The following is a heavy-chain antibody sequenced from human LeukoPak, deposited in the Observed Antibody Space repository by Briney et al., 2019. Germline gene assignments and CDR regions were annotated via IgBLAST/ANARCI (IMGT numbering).Heavy chain of an antibody. J-gene: IGHJ2*01. D-gene: IGHD2-2*01. Sequence: PGGSLRLSCATSGFIFSHYGFHWVRQAPGKGLEWVAVIWPDGNKKYYADSVKGRFTVSKDNSENTVYLQMNSLRAEDTAMYYCVVVVVPAAVWQFDPWGRGTQVTVSS. CDR3: VVVVVPAAVWQFDP. V-gene: IGHV3-33*01. CDR1: GFIFSHYG. CDR2: IWPDGNKK.